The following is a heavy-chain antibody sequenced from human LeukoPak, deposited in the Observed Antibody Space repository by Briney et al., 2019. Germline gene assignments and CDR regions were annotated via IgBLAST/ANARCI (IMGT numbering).Heavy chain of an antibody. V-gene: IGHV1-2*02. J-gene: IGHJ6*03. D-gene: IGHD2-15*01. CDR2: INPKRGDT. Sequence: ASVKVSCKASGYTFTGYYMHWVRQAPGQGLEWMGWINPKRGDTNYAQKFQGRVTMTRNTSISTAYMELSSLRSEDTAVYYCARVVPAAYYYYYMDVWGKGTTVTISS. CDR3: ARVVPAAYYYYYMDV. CDR1: GYTFTGYY.